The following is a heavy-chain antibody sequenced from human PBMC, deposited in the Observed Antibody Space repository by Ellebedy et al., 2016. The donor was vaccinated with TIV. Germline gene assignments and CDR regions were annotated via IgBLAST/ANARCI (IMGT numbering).Heavy chain of an antibody. V-gene: IGHV3-30*18. CDR1: GFTFSSYG. CDR2: ISYDGSNK. D-gene: IGHD3-22*01. J-gene: IGHJ4*02. CDR3: AKDRYYDSSGYYPPDY. Sequence: GGSLRLSCAAFGFTFSSYGMHWVRQAPGKGLEWVAVISYDGSNKYYADSVKGRFTISRDNSKNTLYLQMNSLRAEDTAVYYCAKDRYYDSSGYYPPDYWGQGTLVTVSS.